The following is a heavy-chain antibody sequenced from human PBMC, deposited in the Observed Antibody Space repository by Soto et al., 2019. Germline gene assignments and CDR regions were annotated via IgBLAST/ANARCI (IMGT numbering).Heavy chain of an antibody. D-gene: IGHD2-15*01. V-gene: IGHV3-21*01. Sequence: PRGSLRLGGAASGFNVNSYTINWVRQAPGKRLEWLSSISSSGYIFSTDSVRGRFTISRDNAKNSVYLQINSLRAEDTAVYFCARDCSGGSCYPGMDVWGQGTTVTVSS. CDR1: GFNVNSYT. CDR2: ISSSGYI. J-gene: IGHJ6*02. CDR3: ARDCSGGSCYPGMDV.